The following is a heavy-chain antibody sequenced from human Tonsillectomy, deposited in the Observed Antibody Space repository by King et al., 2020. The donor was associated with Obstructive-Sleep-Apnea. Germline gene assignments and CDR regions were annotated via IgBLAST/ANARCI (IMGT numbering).Heavy chain of an antibody. J-gene: IGHJ4*02. CDR2: ISGSSSTK. Sequence: VQLVESGGGLVQPGGSLRLSYAASGFTFSGYSMNWVRQAPGKGLEWVSYISGSSSTKYFGDSVKGRFTISRDNANNSLYLQINSLRAEDTAVYYCARGPYGSGSYSGEYYFDYWGQGTLVTVSS. V-gene: IGHV3-48*04. D-gene: IGHD3-10*01. CDR1: GFTFSGYS. CDR3: ARGPYGSGSYSGEYYFDY.